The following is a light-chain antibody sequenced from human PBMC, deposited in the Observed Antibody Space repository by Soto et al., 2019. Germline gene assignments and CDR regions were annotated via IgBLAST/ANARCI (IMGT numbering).Light chain of an antibody. V-gene: IGKV3-11*01. CDR1: QSVNNY. CDR3: QQRSVWPWT. J-gene: IGKJ1*01. CDR2: DTS. Sequence: EIVLTQSPATLSLSPGERATLSCRPSQSVNNYLAWYQQKPGQAPRLLIYDTSDRASGIPARFSGSGSGTDFTLTISSLEPEDFAVFYCQQRSVWPWTFGQGTKVEIK.